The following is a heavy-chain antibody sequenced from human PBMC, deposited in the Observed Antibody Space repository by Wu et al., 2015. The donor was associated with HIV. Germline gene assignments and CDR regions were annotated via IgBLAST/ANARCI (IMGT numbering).Heavy chain of an antibody. CDR1: GYTFTGHL. CDR2: INPNNGGT. D-gene: IGHD6-6*01. V-gene: IGHV1-2*02. CDR3: ARDVFVASRRFPSWFDP. J-gene: IGHJ5*02. Sequence: QVQLVQSGAEVKKSGASLKVSCKASGYTFTGHLIHWVRQAPGQGLEWMGWINPNNGGTNYVQKFQGRVTMTRDTSISTVYMELRRLTSDDTAVYYCARDVFVASRRFPSWFDPWGQGTLVTVSS.